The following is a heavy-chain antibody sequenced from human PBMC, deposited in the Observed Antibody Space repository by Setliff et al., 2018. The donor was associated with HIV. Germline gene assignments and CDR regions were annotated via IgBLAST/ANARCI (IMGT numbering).Heavy chain of an antibody. J-gene: IGHJ6*03. Sequence: ETLSLTCAVYGGSFNHYYWTWVRQPPGKGLEWIGYIYYSGRTSYNPSLKIRGTISVDTSKTQFSLKLGSVTAADTAVYYCARHAPRNHDLAGVVYHYYMDVWGKGATVTVSS. CDR1: GGSFNHYY. V-gene: IGHV4-59*08. D-gene: IGHD1-1*01. CDR2: IYYSGRT. CDR3: ARHAPRNHDLAGVVYHYYMDV.